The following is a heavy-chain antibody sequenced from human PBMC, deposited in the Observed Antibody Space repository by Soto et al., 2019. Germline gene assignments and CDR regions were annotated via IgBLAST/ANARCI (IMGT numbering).Heavy chain of an antibody. CDR3: AKDRDCSGGSCYLVYFDY. Sequence: EVQLLESGGGLVQPGGSLRLSCAASGFTFSSYAMSWVRQAPGKGLEWVSAISGSGGSTYYADSVKGRFTISRDNSKNTLYLQMHSLRAEDTAVYYCAKDRDCSGGSCYLVYFDYWGQGTLVTVSS. D-gene: IGHD2-15*01. CDR2: ISGSGGST. J-gene: IGHJ4*02. CDR1: GFTFSSYA. V-gene: IGHV3-23*01.